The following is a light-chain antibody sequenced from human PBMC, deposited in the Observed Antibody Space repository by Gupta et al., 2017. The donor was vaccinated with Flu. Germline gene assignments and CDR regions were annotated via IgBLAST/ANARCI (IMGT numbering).Light chain of an antibody. CDR1: QSISTY. CDR3: RMSNSTLLT. Sequence: DIEMTQSPSSLSASVGDKVTITCRASQSISTYLNLYHLKPGKAPKLLLYDAVSLQSGVRSSFIGSGGARAFTLSLISLQSADFVSYYCRMSNSTLLTFGQGTQMEIK. J-gene: IGKJ5*01. CDR2: DAV. V-gene: IGKV1-39*01.